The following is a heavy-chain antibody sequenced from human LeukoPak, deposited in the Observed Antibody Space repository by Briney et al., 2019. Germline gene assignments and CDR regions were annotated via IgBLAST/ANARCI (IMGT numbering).Heavy chain of an antibody. CDR1: GFTFSTYD. J-gene: IGHJ6*04. D-gene: IGHD3-10*02. V-gene: IGHV3-48*03. Sequence: GGTLRLSCAASGFTFSTYDMKWVRQAPGKGLEGVSYISSSGSTIYYADSVKGRFTISRDNAKNSLYLQMNSLRAEDTAVYYCAELGITMIGGVWGKGTTVTISS. CDR2: ISSSGSTI. CDR3: AELGITMIGGV.